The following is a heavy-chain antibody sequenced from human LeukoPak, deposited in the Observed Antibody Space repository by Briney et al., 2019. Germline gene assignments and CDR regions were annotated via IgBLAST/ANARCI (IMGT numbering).Heavy chain of an antibody. V-gene: IGHV3-30-3*01. CDR2: ISYDGSNK. J-gene: IGHJ4*02. D-gene: IGHD6-13*01. CDR3: ARDAMAAAGTHVGEYYFDY. CDR1: GFTFSSYA. Sequence: GRSLRLSCAASGFTFSSYAMHWVRQAPGKGLEWVAVISYDGSNKYYADSVKGRFTISRDNSKNTLYLQMNSLRAEDTAVYYCARDAMAAAGTHVGEYYFDYWGQGTLVTVSS.